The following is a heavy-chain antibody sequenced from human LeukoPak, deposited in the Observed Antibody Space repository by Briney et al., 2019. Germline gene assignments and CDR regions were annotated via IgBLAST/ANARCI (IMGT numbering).Heavy chain of an antibody. D-gene: IGHD6-19*01. J-gene: IGHJ4*02. CDR2: IYYRGST. Sequence: LETLSLTCTVSGGSISSTSYYWGWIRQPPGKGLEWIGIIYYRGSTYYNPSLKSRVTISVDTSKNQFSLKLSSVTAADTAVYYCARAGGSVGWYGTIDSWGQGTRVSVSS. CDR3: ARAGGSVGWYGTIDS. V-gene: IGHV4-39*01. CDR1: GGSISSTSYY.